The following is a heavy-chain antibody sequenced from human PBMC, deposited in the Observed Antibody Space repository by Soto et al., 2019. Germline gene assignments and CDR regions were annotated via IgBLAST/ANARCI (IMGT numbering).Heavy chain of an antibody. CDR3: ARGRSCSSTSCRRYGMDV. CDR1: GGSFSGYY. V-gene: IGHV4-34*01. D-gene: IGHD2-2*01. CDR2: INHSGST. J-gene: IGHJ6*02. Sequence: SETLSLTCAVYGGSFSGYYWSWIRQPPGKGLEWIGEINHSGSTNYNPYLKSRVTISVDTSKNQFSLKLSSVTAADTAVYYCARGRSCSSTSCRRYGMDVWGQGTTVTVS.